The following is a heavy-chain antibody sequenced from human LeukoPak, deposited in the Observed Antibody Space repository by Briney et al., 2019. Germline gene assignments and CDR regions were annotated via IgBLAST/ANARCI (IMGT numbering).Heavy chain of an antibody. D-gene: IGHD3-22*01. CDR1: GGSISSGSYY. Sequence: SQTLSLTCTVSGGSISSGSYYWGWIRQPPGKGLEWIGRVYTSGSTNYNPSLKSRVTISVDTSKNQLSLKLSSVTAADTAVYYCARSPNNYYDSSGYSHYFDYWGQGTLVTVSS. J-gene: IGHJ4*02. CDR3: ARSPNNYYDSSGYSHYFDY. CDR2: VYTSGST. V-gene: IGHV4-61*02.